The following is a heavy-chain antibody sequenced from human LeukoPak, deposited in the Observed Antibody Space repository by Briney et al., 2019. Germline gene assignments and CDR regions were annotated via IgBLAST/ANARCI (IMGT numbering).Heavy chain of an antibody. J-gene: IGHJ4*02. CDR1: GFTFSSYG. V-gene: IGHV3-30*03. D-gene: IGHD1-26*01. CDR2: ISYDGSNK. CDR3: ARDLLARGSYYSY. Sequence: GRSLRLSCAASGFTFSSYGMHWVRQAPGKGLEWVAVISYDGSNKYYADSVKGRFTISRDNSKNTLYLQVNSLRAEDTAVYYCARDLLARGSYYSYWGQGTLVTVSS.